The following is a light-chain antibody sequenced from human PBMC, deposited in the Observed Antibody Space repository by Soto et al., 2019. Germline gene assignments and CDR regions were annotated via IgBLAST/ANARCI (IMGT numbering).Light chain of an antibody. J-gene: IGKJ4*01. Sequence: DIQMTQSPSSLSASVGDRVTMTCRASQDIANYLVWYQQQPGKVPKLLIYAASTLHSGVPSRFSGSGSGTDFTLTISSLQPEDVGTYYCQMYDDAPLTFGGGTKVEIK. CDR2: AAS. CDR1: QDIANY. V-gene: IGKV1-27*01. CDR3: QMYDDAPLT.